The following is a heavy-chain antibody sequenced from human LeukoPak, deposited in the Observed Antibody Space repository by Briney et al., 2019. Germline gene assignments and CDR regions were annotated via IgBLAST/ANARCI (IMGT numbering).Heavy chain of an antibody. V-gene: IGHV3-21*01. CDR3: ARGIVVVAATGFGLDV. J-gene: IGHJ6*04. D-gene: IGHD2-15*01. CDR1: GFTFRSYS. Sequence: GGSLRLSCAASGFTFRSYSMNWVRQAPGKGLEWVSSINSISNHIYYADSVKGRFTISRDNVKNTLYLQMNSLRAEDTAVYYCARGIVVVAATGFGLDVWGKGTTVTVSS. CDR2: INSISNHI.